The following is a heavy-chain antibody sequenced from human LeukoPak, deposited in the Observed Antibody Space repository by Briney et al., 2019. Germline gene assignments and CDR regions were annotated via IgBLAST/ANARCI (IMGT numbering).Heavy chain of an antibody. Sequence: ASVKVSCKVSGYTLTELSMHWVRQAPGKGLEWMGGFDPEDGETIYAQKFQGRVTMTEDTSTDTAYMELSSLRSEDTAVYYCASYYYDSSGYYPLHFDYWGQGTLVTVSS. CDR3: ASYYYDSSGYYPLHFDY. D-gene: IGHD3-22*01. V-gene: IGHV1-24*01. CDR2: FDPEDGET. J-gene: IGHJ4*02. CDR1: GYTLTELS.